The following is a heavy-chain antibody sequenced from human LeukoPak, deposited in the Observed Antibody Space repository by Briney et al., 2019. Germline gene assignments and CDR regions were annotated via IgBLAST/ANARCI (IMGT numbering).Heavy chain of an antibody. CDR3: AKGTYSAYYSGCAY. V-gene: IGHV3-30*18. J-gene: IGHJ4*02. D-gene: IGHD5-12*01. CDR2: ISYDGSSK. CDR1: GFPFNTYG. Sequence: GGSLRLSCAASGFPFNTYGMHWVRQAPGKGLEWVAGISYDGSSKYYADSVKGRFTISRDNSRNTLYLQMNSLRAEDTALYYCAKGTYSAYYSGCAYWGQGTLVTVSS.